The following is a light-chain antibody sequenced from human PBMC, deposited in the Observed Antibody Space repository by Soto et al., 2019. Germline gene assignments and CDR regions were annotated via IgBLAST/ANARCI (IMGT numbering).Light chain of an antibody. CDR3: AAWDDNLGGFYV. J-gene: IGLJ1*01. V-gene: IGLV1-47*01. Sequence: QPVLTQSPSGSGTPLQRGSISCSGSASTIGRNYVYWYQQLPGTAPKLLIYRNSQRPSGVPDRFSGSKSGTSASLAISGLRSEDEADYYCAAWDDNLGGFYVFGDGTKVTVL. CDR1: ASTIGRNY. CDR2: RNS.